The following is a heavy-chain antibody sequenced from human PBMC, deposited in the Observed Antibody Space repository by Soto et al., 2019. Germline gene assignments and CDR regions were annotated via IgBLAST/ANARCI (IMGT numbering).Heavy chain of an antibody. CDR2: IHNSGST. D-gene: IGHD4-17*01. V-gene: IGHV4-61*08. CDR1: GASIYNGGYF. J-gene: IGHJ3*02. Sequence: SETLSLTCSVSGASIYNGGYFWSWIRQSPGKGLEWIGHIHNSGSTNYNPSLKSRVTISVDTSKNQFSLKLSSVTAADTAVYYCARRYGGAFDIWGQGTMVTVSS. CDR3: ARRYGGAFDI.